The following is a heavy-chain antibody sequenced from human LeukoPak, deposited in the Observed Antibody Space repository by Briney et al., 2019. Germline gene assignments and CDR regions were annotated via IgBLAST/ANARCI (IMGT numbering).Heavy chain of an antibody. V-gene: IGHV3-21*01. CDR2: ISGTSDYI. CDR1: GFSFSTYS. D-gene: IGHD3-22*01. Sequence: GGSLRLSCAASGFSFSTYSMTWVRQAPGKGLEWVSSISGTSDYIFYVDSLKGRFTISRDNAKNSLYLQMNSLRAEDTAVYYCARVEAYYDSSGYSAWDYWGQGTLVTVSS. J-gene: IGHJ4*02. CDR3: ARVEAYYDSSGYSAWDY.